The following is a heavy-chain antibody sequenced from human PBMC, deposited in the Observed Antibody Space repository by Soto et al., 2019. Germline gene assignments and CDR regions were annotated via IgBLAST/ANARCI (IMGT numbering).Heavy chain of an antibody. J-gene: IGHJ6*02. D-gene: IGHD2-8*01. CDR3: ASAPSMLYSASRDYFYRYGLDV. Sequence: QVQLVQSGAEVKKPGASAKVSCKASGYIFPDYAIHWVRQAPGQRLEWMGWINAANGITKYSQKFQGRVTFTRDTYANTAYMEVTRLKSEDTALYFCASAPSMLYSASRDYFYRYGLDVWGQGTTVTVSS. CDR2: INAANGIT. CDR1: GYIFPDYA. V-gene: IGHV1-3*01.